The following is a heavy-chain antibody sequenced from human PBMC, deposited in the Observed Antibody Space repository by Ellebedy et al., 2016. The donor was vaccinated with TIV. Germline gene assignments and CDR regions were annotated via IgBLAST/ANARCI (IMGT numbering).Heavy chain of an antibody. CDR2: IKQEGDVQ. D-gene: IGHD2/OR15-2a*01. CDR1: GFSFSSHW. Sequence: GESLKISCIGSGFSFSSHWMSWVRQAPGKGLEWVASIKQEGDVQLYVESVEGRFTISRDNAKNVLYLQMDSLRAEDTALYYCATDRGEAGLLSFFDYWGQGTLVTVST. CDR3: ATDRGEAGLLSFFDY. J-gene: IGHJ4*02. V-gene: IGHV3-7*01.